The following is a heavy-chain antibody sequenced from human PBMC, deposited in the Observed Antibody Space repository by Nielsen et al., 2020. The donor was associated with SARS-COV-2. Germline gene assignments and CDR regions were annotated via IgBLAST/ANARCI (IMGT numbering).Heavy chain of an antibody. CDR1: GFTVSSNY. D-gene: IGHD2-15*01. V-gene: IGHV3-53*05. CDR3: ARESFEDIVVVVADPLGY. Sequence: GESLKISCAASGFTVSSNYMSWVRQAPGKGLEWVSVIYSGGSTYYADSVKGRFTISRDNSKNTLYLQMNSLRAEDTAVYYCARESFEDIVVVVADPLGYWGQGTLVTVSS. CDR2: IYSGGST. J-gene: IGHJ4*02.